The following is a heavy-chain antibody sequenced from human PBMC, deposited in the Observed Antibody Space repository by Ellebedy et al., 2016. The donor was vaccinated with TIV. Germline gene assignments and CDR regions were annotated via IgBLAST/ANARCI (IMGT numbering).Heavy chain of an antibody. V-gene: IGHV1-18*01. D-gene: IGHD3-22*01. CDR3: ARDQYYYDSSGYSFDY. Sequence: ASVKVSXKASGYTFTSYGISWVRQAPGQGLEWMGWISAYNGNTNYAQKLQGRVTMTTDTSTSTAYMELRSLRSDDTAVYYCARDQYYYDSSGYSFDYWGQGTLVTVSS. CDR1: GYTFTSYG. CDR2: ISAYNGNT. J-gene: IGHJ4*02.